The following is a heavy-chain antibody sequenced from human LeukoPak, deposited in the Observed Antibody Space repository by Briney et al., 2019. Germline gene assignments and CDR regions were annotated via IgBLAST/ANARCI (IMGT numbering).Heavy chain of an antibody. V-gene: IGHV1-24*01. D-gene: IGHD3-3*02. J-gene: IGHJ4*02. CDR2: FYPEDGET. CDR3: ATGGAIFGVFIIRGGLDY. CDR1: GYTLTELF. Sequence: ASVKVSCKVSGYTLTELFMYWVRQAAGKGLEWMGGFYPEDGETIYAQKFKGRVTMTEAISTDTGYMELSSLRSEDTAVYYCATGGAIFGVFIIRGGLDYWGQGTLVTVS.